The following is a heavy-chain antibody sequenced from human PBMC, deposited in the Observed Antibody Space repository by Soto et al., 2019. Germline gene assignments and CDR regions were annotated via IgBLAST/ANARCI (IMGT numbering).Heavy chain of an antibody. Sequence: PSETLSLTCTLSGGSISRYYWSWIRQPAGKGPEWIGRIYTSGSTNYNPSLKSRVTMSVDTSKNQFSLKLSSVTAADTAVYYCARDNALLWFGELYVLDVWGQGTTVTVSS. D-gene: IGHD3-10*01. V-gene: IGHV4-4*07. CDR2: IYTSGST. CDR3: ARDNALLWFGELYVLDV. J-gene: IGHJ6*02. CDR1: GGSISRYY.